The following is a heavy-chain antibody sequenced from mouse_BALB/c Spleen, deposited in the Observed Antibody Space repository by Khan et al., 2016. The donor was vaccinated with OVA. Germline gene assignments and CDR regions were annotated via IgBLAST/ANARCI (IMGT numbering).Heavy chain of an antibody. Sequence: QVQLKESGAELVRPGASVKLSCKTSGYIFTSYWIHWVKQRSGQGLEWIARIYPGTDNSYYNEKFKDKATLTADKSSSPAYMHLSSLKSEDSDVYFCAREDALYHFDHWGQGTTLTVSS. CDR3: AREDALYHFDH. CDR1: GYIFTSYW. J-gene: IGHJ2*01. CDR2: IYPGTDNS. V-gene: IGHV1-76*01.